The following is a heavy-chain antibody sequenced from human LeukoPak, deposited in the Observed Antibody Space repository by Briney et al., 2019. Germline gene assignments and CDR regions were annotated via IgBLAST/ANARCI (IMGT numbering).Heavy chain of an antibody. CDR1: GFTFSSYS. Sequence: GGSLRLSCAASGFTFSSYSMNWVRQAPGKGLEWVSSISSSSSYIYYVDSVKGRFTISRDNAKNSLYLQMNSLRAEDTAVYYCARAGHYGGYALLYYYYYYGMDVWGKGTTVTVSS. CDR2: ISSSSSYI. V-gene: IGHV3-21*01. CDR3: ARAGHYGGYALLYYYYYYGMDV. D-gene: IGHD5-12*01. J-gene: IGHJ6*04.